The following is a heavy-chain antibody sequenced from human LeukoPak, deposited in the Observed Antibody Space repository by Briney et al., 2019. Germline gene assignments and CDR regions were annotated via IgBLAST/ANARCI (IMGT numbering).Heavy chain of an antibody. CDR1: GGTFSSYA. V-gene: IGHV1-69*05. Sequence: GASVKVSCKASGGTFSSYAISWLRQAPGQGLEWMGRIIPIFGTANYAQKFQGRVTITTDESTSTAYMELSGLRSEDTAVYYCASTVEMATLDFDYWGQGTLVTVSS. D-gene: IGHD5-24*01. J-gene: IGHJ4*02. CDR2: IIPIFGTA. CDR3: ASTVEMATLDFDY.